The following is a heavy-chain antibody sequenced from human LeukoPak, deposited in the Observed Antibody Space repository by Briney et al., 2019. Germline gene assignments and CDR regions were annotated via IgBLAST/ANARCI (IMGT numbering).Heavy chain of an antibody. J-gene: IGHJ4*02. D-gene: IGHD6-13*01. CDR1: GGSISSSSYY. CDR2: IYYSGST. CDR3: ARDSGYSSSN. V-gene: IGHV4-39*07. Sequence: NPSETLSLTCTVSGGSISSSSYYWGWIRQPPGKGLEWIGSIYYSGSTYYNPSLKSRVTISVDTSKNQFSLKLSSVTAADTAVYYCARDSGYSSSNWGQGTLVTVSS.